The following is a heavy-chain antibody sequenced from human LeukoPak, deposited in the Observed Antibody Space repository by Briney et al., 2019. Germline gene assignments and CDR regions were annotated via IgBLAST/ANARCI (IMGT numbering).Heavy chain of an antibody. CDR2: ISPSGDIT. CDR1: GFTFSTYN. J-gene: IGHJ4*02. D-gene: IGHD3-10*01. CDR3: AKDDAWLQFGE. Sequence: GGSLRLSCAASGFTFSTYNMNWVRQAPGKGLEWVSGISPSGDITYYADSVKGRFTISRDNSKNTLYLEVISLTAEDTAVYYCAKDDAWLQFGEWSQGTLVTVSS. V-gene: IGHV3-23*01.